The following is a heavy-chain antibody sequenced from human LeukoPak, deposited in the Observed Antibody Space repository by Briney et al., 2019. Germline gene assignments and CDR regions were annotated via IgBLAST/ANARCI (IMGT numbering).Heavy chain of an antibody. V-gene: IGHV3-23*01. CDR3: AKLQDSSGWYLPEDAFDI. J-gene: IGHJ3*02. D-gene: IGHD6-19*01. Sequence: PGGSLRLSCAASGFTVSSNYMSWVRQAPGKGLEWVSAISGSGGSTYYADSVKGRFTISRDNSKNTLYLQMNSLRAEDTAVYYCAKLQDSSGWYLPEDAFDIWGQGTMVTVSS. CDR1: GFTVSSNY. CDR2: ISGSGGST.